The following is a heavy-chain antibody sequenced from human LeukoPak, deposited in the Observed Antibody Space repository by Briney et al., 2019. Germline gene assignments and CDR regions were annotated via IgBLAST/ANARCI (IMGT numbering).Heavy chain of an antibody. CDR3: ARLGYCSSTSCYPDY. V-gene: IGHV3-74*01. D-gene: IGHD2-2*01. Sequence: GGSLRLSCAASGFTFTDYWMHWIRQAPGGGLVWLSRISGDGSSAYYADPVKGRFTISRDNAKNSLYLQMNSLRAEDTAVYYCARLGYCSSTSCYPDYWGQGTLVTVS. CDR2: ISGDGSSA. CDR1: GFTFTDYW. J-gene: IGHJ4*02.